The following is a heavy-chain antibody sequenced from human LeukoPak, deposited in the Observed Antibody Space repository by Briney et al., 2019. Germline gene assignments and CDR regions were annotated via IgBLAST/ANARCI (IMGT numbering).Heavy chain of an antibody. D-gene: IGHD3/OR15-3a*01. CDR3: AHLVWEYVGGLDV. V-gene: IGHV3-23*05. CDR1: GFIFRSYG. CDR2: IYTNGRDT. Sequence: GGSLRLSCAASGFIFRSYGMNWVRQAPGKGLEWVSGIYTNGRDTRYADAVKGRFTISRDNSKNTLYLQMHSLRVEDTAVYYCAHLVWEYVGGLDVWGQGTAVTVSS. J-gene: IGHJ6*02.